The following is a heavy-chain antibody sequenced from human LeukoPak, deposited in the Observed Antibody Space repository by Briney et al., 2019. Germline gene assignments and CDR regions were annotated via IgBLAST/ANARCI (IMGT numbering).Heavy chain of an antibody. CDR3: ARDLSGMATIRYFDY. J-gene: IGHJ4*02. Sequence: SVKVSCKASGGTFSSYAISWVRQAPGQGLEWMGRIIPILGIANYAQKFQGRVTITADKSTGTAYMELSSLRSEDTAVYYCARDLSGMATIRYFDYWGQGTLVTVSS. CDR1: GGTFSSYA. CDR2: IIPILGIA. V-gene: IGHV1-69*04. D-gene: IGHD5-24*01.